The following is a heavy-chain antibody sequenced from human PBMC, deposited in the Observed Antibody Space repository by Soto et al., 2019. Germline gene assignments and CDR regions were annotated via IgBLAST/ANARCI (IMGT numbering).Heavy chain of an antibody. D-gene: IGHD6-19*01. CDR2: IYSGGST. CDR1: GFTVSSNY. V-gene: IGHV3-53*01. J-gene: IGHJ4*02. Sequence: GGSLRLSCAASGFTVSSNYMSWVRQAPGKGLEWVSVIYSGGSTYYADSVKGRFTISRDNSKNTLYLQMNSLRAEDTAVYYCAREASIAVAGTGFYYFDYWGQGTLVTVSS. CDR3: AREASIAVAGTGFYYFDY.